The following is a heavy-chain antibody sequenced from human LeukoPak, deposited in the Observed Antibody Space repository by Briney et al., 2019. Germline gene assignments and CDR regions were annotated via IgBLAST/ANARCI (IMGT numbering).Heavy chain of an antibody. J-gene: IGHJ6*03. D-gene: IGHD3-10*01. Sequence: SETLSLTCTVSGGSISSSSYYWAWIRQPPGKGLEWIGSIYYSGTTYYNPSLKSRVTISVDTSKNQFSLKLSSVTAADTAVHYCARQGTYYYYYMDVWGKGTTVTVSS. CDR2: IYYSGTT. CDR3: ARQGTYYYYYMDV. CDR1: GGSISSSSYY. V-gene: IGHV4-39*01.